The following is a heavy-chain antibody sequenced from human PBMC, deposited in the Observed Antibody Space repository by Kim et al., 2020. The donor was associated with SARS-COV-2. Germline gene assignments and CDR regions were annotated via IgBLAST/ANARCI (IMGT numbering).Heavy chain of an antibody. CDR1: GGSFSGYY. CDR2: INHSGST. J-gene: IGHJ4*02. D-gene: IGHD5-18*01. CDR3: ARGPKYSYAYYFDY. Sequence: SETLSLTCAVYGGSFSGYYWSWIRQPPGKGLEWIGEINHSGSTNYNPSLKSRVTISVDTSKNQFSLKLSSVTAADTAVYYCARGPKYSYAYYFDYWGQGTLVTVSS. V-gene: IGHV4-34*01.